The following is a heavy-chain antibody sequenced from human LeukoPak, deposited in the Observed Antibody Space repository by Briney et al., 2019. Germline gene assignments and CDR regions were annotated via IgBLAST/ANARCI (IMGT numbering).Heavy chain of an antibody. Sequence: SLRLSCTASGFTFGDYAMSWVRQAPGKGLEWVGFIRSKANDETTEYAASVKGRFTISRDDSKSIAYLQMNSLKTEDTAVYYCTRTGRWLQPYWGQGTLVTVS. CDR1: GFTFGDYA. V-gene: IGHV3-49*04. D-gene: IGHD5-24*01. CDR3: TRTGRWLQPY. CDR2: IRSKANDETT. J-gene: IGHJ4*02.